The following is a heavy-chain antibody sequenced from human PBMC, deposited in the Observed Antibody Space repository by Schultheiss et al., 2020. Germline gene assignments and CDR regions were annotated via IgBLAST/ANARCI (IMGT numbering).Heavy chain of an antibody. V-gene: IGHV1-2*04. J-gene: IGHJ5*02. CDR1: GYTFTSYY. Sequence: GGSLRLSCKASGYTFTSYYIHWVRQAPGQGLEWMGGINPNSGATTYAQRFQGWITMTRDTSINTVYMELSSLKSDDTAIYYCTRSAESRFAPWGQGTLVTVSS. D-gene: IGHD3-10*01. CDR3: TRSAESRFAP. CDR2: INPNSGAT.